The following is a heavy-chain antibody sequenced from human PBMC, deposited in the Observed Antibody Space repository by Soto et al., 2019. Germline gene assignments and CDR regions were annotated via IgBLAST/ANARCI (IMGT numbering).Heavy chain of an antibody. D-gene: IGHD3-10*02. V-gene: IGHV3-21*01. Sequence: PGGSLRLSCAASGFTSTIFTLAWVRQAPGKGLEWVSSISPDSNYIYYSDSLKGRFTVSRDSAKNTLYLQMNSLTAEDTAVYYCAREAHFYGRSDVFDVWGQGTMVTVSS. CDR2: ISPDSNYI. CDR1: GFTSTIFT. CDR3: AREAHFYGRSDVFDV. J-gene: IGHJ3*01.